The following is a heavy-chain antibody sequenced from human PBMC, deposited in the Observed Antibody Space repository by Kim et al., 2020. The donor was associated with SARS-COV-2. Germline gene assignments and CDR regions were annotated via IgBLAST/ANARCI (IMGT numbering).Heavy chain of an antibody. CDR3: TTDLVLRYFDWLPRLPSDAFDI. CDR1: GFTFSNAW. V-gene: IGHV3-15*01. CDR2: IKSKTDGGTT. D-gene: IGHD3-9*01. J-gene: IGHJ3*02. Sequence: GGSLRLSCAASGFTFSNAWMSWVRQAPGKVLEWVGRIKSKTDGGTTDYAAPVKGRFTISRDDSKNTLYLQMNSLKTEDTAVYYCTTDLVLRYFDWLPRLPSDAFDIWGQGTMVTVSS.